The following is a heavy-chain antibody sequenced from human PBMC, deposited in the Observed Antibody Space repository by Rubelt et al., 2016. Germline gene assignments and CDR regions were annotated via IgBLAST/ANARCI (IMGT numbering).Heavy chain of an antibody. J-gene: IGHJ4*02. V-gene: IGHV3-48*03. CDR3: ARSDIVATITDY. Sequence: EVQLVESGGGLVQPGGSLRLSCAASGFTFSSYEMNWVRQAPGKGLEWVSYISSSGSTIYYADSVKGRFTISRDNAKNSLYLQMNSRRAEDTAVYYCARSDIVATITDYWGQGTLVTVSS. D-gene: IGHD5-12*01. CDR2: ISSSGSTI. CDR1: GFTFSSYE.